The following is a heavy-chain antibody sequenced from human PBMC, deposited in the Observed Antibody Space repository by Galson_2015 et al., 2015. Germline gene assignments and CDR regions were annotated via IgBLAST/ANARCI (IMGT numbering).Heavy chain of an antibody. CDR1: GFTFSSYE. D-gene: IGHD3-10*01. CDR2: ISNSGRTM. CDR3: AVNPITYFFDS. Sequence: SLRLSCAASGFTFSSYEMNWVRQAPGKGLEWVSYISNSGRTMYYADSVKGRFTISRDNAKKSLDLQMNSLRAEDTAVYYCAVNPITYFFDSWAREPWSPSPQ. V-gene: IGHV3-48*03. J-gene: IGHJ4*02.